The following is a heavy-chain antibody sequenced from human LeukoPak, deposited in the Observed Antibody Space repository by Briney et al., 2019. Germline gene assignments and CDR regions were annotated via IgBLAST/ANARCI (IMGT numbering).Heavy chain of an antibody. CDR3: ASGYSSGWYVTDY. D-gene: IGHD6-19*01. Sequence: PGGSLRLSCAASGFTFSSYWMSWVRQAPGKGLEWVANIKQDGSEKDYVDSVKGRFTISRDNAKNSLYLQMNSLRAEDTAVYYCASGYSSGWYVTDYWGQGTLVAVSS. CDR2: IKQDGSEK. J-gene: IGHJ4*02. V-gene: IGHV3-7*01. CDR1: GFTFSSYW.